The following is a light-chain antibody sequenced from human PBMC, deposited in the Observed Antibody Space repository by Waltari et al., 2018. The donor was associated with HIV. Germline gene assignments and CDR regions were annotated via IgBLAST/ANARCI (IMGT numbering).Light chain of an antibody. CDR2: RNN. J-gene: IGLJ3*02. CDR1: SSNIGSNS. Sequence: QSVLTQPPSASGTPGQRVTISCSGSSSNIGSNSVYWYQQLPGTAPKLLIYRNNQRPSGVPDRFSGSKSGTSASLAISGLRSEDEADYYCAAWDDSLSGGFGGGTKLTVL. CDR3: AAWDDSLSGG. V-gene: IGLV1-47*01.